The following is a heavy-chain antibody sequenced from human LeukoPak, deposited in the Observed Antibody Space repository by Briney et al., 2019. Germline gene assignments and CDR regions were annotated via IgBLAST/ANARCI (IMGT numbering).Heavy chain of an antibody. CDR1: GGSISSGSYY. V-gene: IGHV4-61*02. Sequence: SETQSLTCTVSGGSISSGSYYWSWIRQPAGKGLEWIGRIYTSGSTNYNPSLKSRVTISVVTAKNQFSLKLSSVTAADTAVYYCARRTEWPYYYGMDVWGQGTTVTVSS. D-gene: IGHD3-3*01. CDR2: IYTSGST. CDR3: ARRTEWPYYYGMDV. J-gene: IGHJ6*02.